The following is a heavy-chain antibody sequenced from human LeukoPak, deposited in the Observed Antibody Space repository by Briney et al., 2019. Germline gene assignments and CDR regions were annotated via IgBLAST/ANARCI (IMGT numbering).Heavy chain of an antibody. CDR1: GGSISSYY. J-gene: IGHJ3*02. CDR3: ARPLSYDAFDI. Sequence: SETLSLTCTVSGGSISSYYWSWIRQPSVKGLEWIGYIYYSGSTNYNPSLKSRVTISVDTSKNQFSLKLSSVTAADTAVYYCARPLSYDAFDIWGQGTMVTVSS. V-gene: IGHV4-59*01. CDR2: IYYSGST. D-gene: IGHD1-26*01.